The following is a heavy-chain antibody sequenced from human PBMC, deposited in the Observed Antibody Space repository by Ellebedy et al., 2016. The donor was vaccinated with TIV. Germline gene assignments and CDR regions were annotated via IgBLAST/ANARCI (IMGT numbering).Heavy chain of an antibody. CDR2: IYPGDSDT. J-gene: IGHJ5*02. CDR1: GYTFANYW. D-gene: IGHD4-17*01. V-gene: IGHV5-51*01. Sequence: GESLKISCNGSGYTFANYWIGWVRQMPGKGLEWMGIIYPGDSDTRYSPSFQGQVTISADKSISTAYLQWSSLKASDTAMYYCARHGENGDYVPWGQGTLVTVSS. CDR3: ARHGENGDYVP.